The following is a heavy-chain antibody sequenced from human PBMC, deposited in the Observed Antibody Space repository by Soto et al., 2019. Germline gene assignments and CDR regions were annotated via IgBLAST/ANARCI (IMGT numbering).Heavy chain of an antibody. CDR1: GYTFSGYN. Sequence: ASVKVSCKASGYTFSGYNMHWVRQAPGQGLEWMGWINPNSGGTNYAQKFQGWVTMTRDTSISTAYMEQSRLRSDATAVYYCARSYYYDSSGYLGCFDYWGQGPLVTVSS. CDR2: INPNSGGT. V-gene: IGHV1-2*04. J-gene: IGHJ4*02. CDR3: ARSYYYDSSGYLGCFDY. D-gene: IGHD3-22*01.